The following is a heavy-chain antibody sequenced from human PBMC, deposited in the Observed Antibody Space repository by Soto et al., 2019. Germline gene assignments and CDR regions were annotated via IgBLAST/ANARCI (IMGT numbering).Heavy chain of an antibody. V-gene: IGHV1-2*04. CDR2: VNPHSGAT. J-gene: IGHJ4*03. D-gene: IGHD1-26*01. CDR3: ARPPNPWEPYAFHL. Sequence: SVKGFCKASGYTFTAYYVHWLRQAPGQGLEWMGWVNPHSGATVIAQRFLGSVTLTTGTSINTAYMELTSLTDEDTPLHYCARPPNPWEPYAFHLWGQGTLVTVSS. CDR1: GYTFTAYY.